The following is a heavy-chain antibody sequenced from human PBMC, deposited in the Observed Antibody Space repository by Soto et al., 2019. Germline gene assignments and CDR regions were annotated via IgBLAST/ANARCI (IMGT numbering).Heavy chain of an antibody. CDR2: IVGSGDTT. CDR3: AKQRSATFYSPFDY. D-gene: IGHD2-21*01. Sequence: GGSLRLSCSASGFTFSSYAMSWVRQAPGKGLEWVSSIVGSGDTTYYADSVKGRFTISRDTSKNTLYLQMNSLRAEDTAVYYCAKQRSATFYSPFDYWGQGTPVTVSS. CDR1: GFTFSSYA. V-gene: IGHV3-23*01. J-gene: IGHJ4*02.